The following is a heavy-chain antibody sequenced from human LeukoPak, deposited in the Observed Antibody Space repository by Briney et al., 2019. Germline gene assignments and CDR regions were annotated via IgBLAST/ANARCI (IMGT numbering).Heavy chain of an antibody. D-gene: IGHD2-8*01. CDR3: ARHGHNGGDFDY. V-gene: IGHV4-59*08. Sequence: SETLSLTCTVSGGSISSYYWSWIRQPPGKGLEWIGYIYYSGSTNYNPSLKSRVTISVDTSKNQFSLKLSSVTAADTAVYYCARHGHNGGDFDYWGQGTLVTVSS. CDR2: IYYSGST. J-gene: IGHJ4*02. CDR1: GGSISSYY.